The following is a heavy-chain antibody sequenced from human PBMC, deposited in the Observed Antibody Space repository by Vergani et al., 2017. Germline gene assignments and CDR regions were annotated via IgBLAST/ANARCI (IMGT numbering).Heavy chain of an antibody. CDR1: GYSFTSYW. CDR3: AAVRWSLYDSSGYYYPPAGLVGH. V-gene: IGHV5-10-1*03. J-gene: IGHJ4*02. CDR2: IDPSDSYN. D-gene: IGHD3-22*01. Sequence: DVQLVPSGAEVKKPGESLRIAWKGSGYSFTSYWISWVRQMPGKGLEWMGRIDPSDSYNNYSPSFQGHVTISADKSISSAYLQWSSLKTSDTAMYYCAAVRWSLYDSSGYYYPPAGLVGHWGQGTLVTVPS.